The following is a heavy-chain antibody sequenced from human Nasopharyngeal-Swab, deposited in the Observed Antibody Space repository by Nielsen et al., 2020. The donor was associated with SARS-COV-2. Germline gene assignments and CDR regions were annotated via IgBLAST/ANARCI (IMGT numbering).Heavy chain of an antibody. J-gene: IGHJ6*02. D-gene: IGHD2-15*01. CDR1: GYTFTSYD. V-gene: IGHV1-8*01. Sequence: ASVKVSCKASGYTFTSYDINWVRQATGQGLEWMGWMNPNSGNTGYAQKFQGRVTMTRNTSISTAYMELSSLGSEDTAVYYCARVGWSLGDYYYYGMDVWGQGTTVTVSS. CDR2: MNPNSGNT. CDR3: ARVGWSLGDYYYYGMDV.